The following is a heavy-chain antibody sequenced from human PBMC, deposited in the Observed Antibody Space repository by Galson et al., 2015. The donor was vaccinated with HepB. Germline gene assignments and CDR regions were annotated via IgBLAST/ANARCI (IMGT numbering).Heavy chain of an antibody. D-gene: IGHD3-22*01. V-gene: IGHV3-30*18. CDR3: AKGEPYNSSHLAT. CDR1: GFTFSNYG. J-gene: IGHJ4*02. Sequence: SLRLSCAASGFTFSNYGIHWVRQAPGKGLEWVAVISYDGRQKYYADSVKGRFTISRDNSKNMLYLQMNNLRAEDTAVDYCAKGEPYNSSHLATWGQGTLVTVSS. CDR2: ISYDGRQK.